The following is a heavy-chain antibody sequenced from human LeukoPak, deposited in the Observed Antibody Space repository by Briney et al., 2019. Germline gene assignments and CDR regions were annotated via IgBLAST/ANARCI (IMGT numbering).Heavy chain of an antibody. Sequence: SETLSLTCTVSGGSISSSSYYWGWIRQPPGKGLEWIGSIYYSGSTYYNPSLKSRVTISVDTSKNQFSLKLASVTAVDTAIYYCAKGAGGFSYYNWFDPWGQGTLVTVSS. J-gene: IGHJ5*02. CDR1: GGSISSSSYY. V-gene: IGHV4-39*07. CDR2: IYYSGST. CDR3: AKGAGGFSYYNWFDP. D-gene: IGHD5-18*01.